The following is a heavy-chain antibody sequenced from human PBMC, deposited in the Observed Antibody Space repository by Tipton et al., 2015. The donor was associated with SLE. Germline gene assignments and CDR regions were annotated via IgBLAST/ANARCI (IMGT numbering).Heavy chain of an antibody. J-gene: IGHJ6*03. CDR2: TYYRSKWYN. CDR1: GDSVSSNSAA. V-gene: IGHV6-1*01. CDR3: ARDVTAAGSTGYYYYYMDV. D-gene: IGHD6-13*01. Sequence: GLVKPSQTLSLTCAISGDSVSSNSAAWNWIRQSPSRGLEWLGRTYYRSKWYNDYAVSEKSRITINPDTSKNQFSLQLNSVTPEDTAVYYCARDVTAAGSTGYYYYYMDVWGKGTTVTVSS.